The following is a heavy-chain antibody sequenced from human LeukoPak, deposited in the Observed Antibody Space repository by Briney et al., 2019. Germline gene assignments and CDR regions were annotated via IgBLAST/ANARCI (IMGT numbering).Heavy chain of an antibody. CDR2: IIPIFGTA. D-gene: IGHD2-2*01. J-gene: IGHJ4*02. CDR3: ARDQVRSNIVVVPAAMAY. V-gene: IGHV1-69*01. Sequence: GSSVKVSCKASGGPFSSYAISWVRQAPGQGLEWMGGIIPIFGTANYAQKFQGRVTITADESTSTAYMELSSLRSEDTAVYYCARDQVRSNIVVVPAAMAYWGQGTLVTVSS. CDR1: GGPFSSYA.